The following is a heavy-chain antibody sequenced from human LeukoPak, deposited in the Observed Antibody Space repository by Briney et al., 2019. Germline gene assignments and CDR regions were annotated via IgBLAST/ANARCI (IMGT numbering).Heavy chain of an antibody. J-gene: IGHJ4*02. D-gene: IGHD4-17*01. V-gene: IGHV1-18*01. CDR3: ARDPVPTTVTTLTKFDY. Sequence: ASVKVSCKASGYTFTSYGISWVRQAPGQGLEWMGWISAYNGNTNYAQKLQGRVTMTTDTSTSTAYMELRSLRSDDTAVYYCARDPVPTTVTTLTKFDYWGRGTLVTVSS. CDR1: GYTFTSYG. CDR2: ISAYNGNT.